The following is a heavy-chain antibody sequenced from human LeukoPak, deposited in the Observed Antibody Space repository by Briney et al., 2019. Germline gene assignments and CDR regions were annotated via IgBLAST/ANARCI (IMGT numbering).Heavy chain of an antibody. D-gene: IGHD6-13*01. CDR2: ISAGGGST. CDR1: GFTFSSYA. V-gene: IGHV3-23*01. J-gene: IGHJ6*02. Sequence: GGSLRLSCAASGFTFSSYAMNWVRQAPGKGLEWVSGISAGGGSTYYADSVKGRFTISRDDSKNTLYLQMNSLRAEDTAVYYCAKDQSYSSIWYRGMDVWGQGTTVTVSS. CDR3: AKDQSYSSIWYRGMDV.